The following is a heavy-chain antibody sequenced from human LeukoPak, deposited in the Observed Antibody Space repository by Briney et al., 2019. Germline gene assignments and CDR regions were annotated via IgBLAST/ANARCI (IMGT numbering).Heavy chain of an antibody. Sequence: ASVKVSCKVSGYTLTELSMHWVRQAPGKGLEWMGGFDPEDGETIYAQKFQGRVTMTEDTSTDTAYMELSSLRSEGTAVYYCATDLNLDMVRGVIVLDYWGQGTLVTVSS. CDR3: ATDLNLDMVRGVIVLDY. CDR2: FDPEDGET. V-gene: IGHV1-24*01. J-gene: IGHJ4*02. CDR1: GYTLTELS. D-gene: IGHD3-10*01.